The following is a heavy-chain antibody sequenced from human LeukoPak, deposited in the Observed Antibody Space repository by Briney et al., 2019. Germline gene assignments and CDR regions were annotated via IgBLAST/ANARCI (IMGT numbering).Heavy chain of an antibody. CDR1: GGTFSSYA. V-gene: IGHV1-69*05. Sequence: ASVKVSCKASGGTFSSYAISWVRQAPGQGLEWMGGIIPIFGTANYAQKFQGRVTITTDESTSTAYMELSSLRSEDTAVYYCARVRMGTARAFDYWGQGTLVTVSS. D-gene: IGHD2-21*02. CDR2: IIPIFGTA. J-gene: IGHJ4*02. CDR3: ARVRMGTARAFDY.